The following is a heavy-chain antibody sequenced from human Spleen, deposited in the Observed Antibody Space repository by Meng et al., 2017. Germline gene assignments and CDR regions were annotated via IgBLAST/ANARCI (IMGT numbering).Heavy chain of an antibody. D-gene: IGHD3-10*01. Sequence: ASVKVSCKASGYTFTGYYMHWVRQAPGQGLEWMGWINPNSGGTNYAQKFQGRVTMTRDTSISTAYMELSRLRSDDTAVYYCARPKYYYGSGSYLSADDAFDIWGQGTKVTVSS. CDR2: INPNSGGT. CDR3: ARPKYYYGSGSYLSADDAFDI. J-gene: IGHJ3*02. CDR1: GYTFTGYY. V-gene: IGHV1-2*02.